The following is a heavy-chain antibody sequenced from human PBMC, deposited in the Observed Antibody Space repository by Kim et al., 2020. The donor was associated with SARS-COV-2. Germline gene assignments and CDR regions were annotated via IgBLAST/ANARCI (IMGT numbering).Heavy chain of an antibody. CDR3: ARGAYCRCGICFPPGGF. D-gene: IGHD2-15*01. V-gene: IGHV1-3*01. J-gene: IGHJ4*02. Sequence: ASVKVSCKASGYSFTAYTIHWVRQAPGQRLEWMGWINAANGNTEFSQKFQGRVTSSRDTSATTVHMEVSSLTSEDTAVYYCARGAYCRCGICFPPGGFWGQGTLVIVSS. CDR2: INAANGNT. CDR1: GYSFTAYT.